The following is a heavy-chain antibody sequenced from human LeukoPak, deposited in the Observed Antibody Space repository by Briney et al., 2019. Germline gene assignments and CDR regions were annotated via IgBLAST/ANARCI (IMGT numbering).Heavy chain of an antibody. J-gene: IGHJ4*02. V-gene: IGHV1-46*01. CDR3: ARDRSGLLRGDY. CDR1: GYTFTSYY. Sequence: GASVKVSCKASGYTFTSYYMHWVRQAPGQGLEWMGIINPSGGSTSYAQKFQGRVTMTTDTSTSTAYMELRSLRSDDTAVYYCARDRSGLLRGDYWGQGTLVTVSS. CDR2: INPSGGST. D-gene: IGHD6-19*01.